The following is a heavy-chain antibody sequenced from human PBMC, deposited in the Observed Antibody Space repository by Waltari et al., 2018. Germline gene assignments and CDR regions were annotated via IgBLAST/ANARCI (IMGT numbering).Heavy chain of an antibody. CDR1: GFTFSSYA. D-gene: IGHD1-26*01. Sequence: EVQLLESGGGLVQPGGSLRLSCAASGFTFSSYAMSWVRQAPGKGLEWVSFLSSGGGTIFYPESVKGRFTISRDDAKSSLYLQMNSLRAEDTAVYYCVREGSGFDPWGQGTQVTVSS. V-gene: IGHV3-48*04. CDR3: VREGSGFDP. CDR2: LSSGGGTI. J-gene: IGHJ5*02.